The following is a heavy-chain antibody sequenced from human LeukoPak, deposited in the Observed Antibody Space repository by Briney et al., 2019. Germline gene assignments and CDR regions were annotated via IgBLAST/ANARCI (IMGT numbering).Heavy chain of an antibody. V-gene: IGHV4-4*09. CDR2: IYTSGST. CDR1: GGSISTYY. D-gene: IGHD3-10*01. CDR3: ARSRGRKVTPFDY. J-gene: IGHJ4*02. Sequence: SETLSLTCTVSGGSISTYYWSWIRQPPGKGLEWIGYIYTSGSTDYNPSLKIRVTISLDTSNNQFSLNLNSVTAADTAVYYCARSRGRKVTPFDYWGQGILVTVSS.